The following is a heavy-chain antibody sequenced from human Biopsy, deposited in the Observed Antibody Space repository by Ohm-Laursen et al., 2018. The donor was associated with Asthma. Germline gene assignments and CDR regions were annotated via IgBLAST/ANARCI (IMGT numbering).Heavy chain of an antibody. CDR3: AKARCYYFYCDMEV. V-gene: IGHV1-69*13. Sequence: GASVKVSCKCSRDIFSSYGFSWVRQAPGQGLEWMGGIIPISLTPSYARRFRGRVTISADEYTRTAYMELSSLRSEDTAVLYCAKARCYYFYCDMEVWGQGTTVTVSS. D-gene: IGHD3-3*01. J-gene: IGHJ6*02. CDR1: RDIFSSYG. CDR2: IIPISLTP.